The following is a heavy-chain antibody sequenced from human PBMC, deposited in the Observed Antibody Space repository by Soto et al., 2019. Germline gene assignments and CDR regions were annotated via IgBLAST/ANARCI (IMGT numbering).Heavy chain of an antibody. D-gene: IGHD2-21*02. CDR3: AKDQTDVTLFDY. CDR2: ISGSGGSP. V-gene: IGHV3-23*01. J-gene: IGHJ4*02. CDR1: GFTFNTYA. Sequence: PGGSLRLSCAASGFTFNTYAMSWVRQAPGKGLEWVSAISGSGGSPHYADSVKGRFTISRDNSRNTLYLQVNSLRAEDTAVYYCAKDQTDVTLFDYWGQGTLVTVSS.